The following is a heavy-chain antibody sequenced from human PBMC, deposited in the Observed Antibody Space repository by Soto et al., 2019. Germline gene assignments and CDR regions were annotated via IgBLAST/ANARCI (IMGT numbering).Heavy chain of an antibody. CDR1: GFTFSSYA. CDR3: AKVLEWLHYYYYGMDV. Sequence: GGSLRLYCAASGFTFSSYAMSWVRQAPGKGLEWVSAISGSGGSTYYADSVKGRFTISRDNAKNTLYLQMNSLRAEDTAVYYCAKVLEWLHYYYYGMDVWGQGTTVTVSS. CDR2: ISGSGGST. J-gene: IGHJ6*02. V-gene: IGHV3-23*01. D-gene: IGHD3-3*01.